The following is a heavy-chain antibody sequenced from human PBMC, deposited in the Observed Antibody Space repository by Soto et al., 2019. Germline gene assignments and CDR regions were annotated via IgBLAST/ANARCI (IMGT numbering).Heavy chain of an antibody. D-gene: IGHD3-3*01. J-gene: IGHJ4*02. CDR2: IIPIFGTA. V-gene: IGHV1-69*13. CDR1: GGTFSSYA. CDR3: ARHPNTIFGRFDY. Sequence: ASVKVSCKASGGTFSSYAISWVRQAPGQGLEWMGGIIPIFGTANYAQKFQGRVTITADESTSTAYMELSSLRSEDTAVYYCARHPNTIFGRFDYWGQGTLVTVSS.